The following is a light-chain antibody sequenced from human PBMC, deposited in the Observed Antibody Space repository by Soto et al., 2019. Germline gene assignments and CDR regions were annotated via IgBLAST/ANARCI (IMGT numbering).Light chain of an antibody. CDR1: QSISSSY. Sequence: EIVLTQSPGTLSLSPGERATLSCRDSQSISSSYLAWYQQKPGQAPRLLVYGASSRATGIPDRFSGSGFGTDFTLTISRLEPEDFALYYCQQYSSTFWTFGQGTKVDIK. CDR3: QQYSSTFWT. CDR2: GAS. J-gene: IGKJ1*01. V-gene: IGKV3-20*01.